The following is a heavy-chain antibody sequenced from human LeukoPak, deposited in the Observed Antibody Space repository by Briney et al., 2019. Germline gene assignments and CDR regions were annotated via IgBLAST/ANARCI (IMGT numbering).Heavy chain of an antibody. J-gene: IGHJ3*02. V-gene: IGHV3-7*01. CDR1: GFTFSNYW. CDR3: ARDRYRLVPYDAFDI. CDR2: IKQDGSQK. Sequence: PGGSLRLSCAASGFTFSNYWVSWVRQAPGKGLEWVANIKQDGSQKYYGDSVKGRFTISRDNAKNSLYLQMNSLRVEDTAVYYCARDRYRLVPYDAFDIWGQGTMVTVSS. D-gene: IGHD1-1*01.